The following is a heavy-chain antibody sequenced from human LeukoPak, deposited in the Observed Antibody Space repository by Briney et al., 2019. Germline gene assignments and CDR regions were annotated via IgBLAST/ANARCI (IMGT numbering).Heavy chain of an antibody. J-gene: IGHJ4*02. CDR3: AKVIEGAVAFDF. CDR2: INPNSGDT. D-gene: IGHD6-19*01. CDR1: GYTFTGYY. Sequence: ASVKVSCKASGYTFTGYYMHWVRQAPGQGLEWMGWINPNSGDTNYAQIFQGRVTVTRDTSISTAYMELSRLRSDDTAMYYCAKVIEGAVAFDFWGQGSLVTVSS. V-gene: IGHV1-2*02.